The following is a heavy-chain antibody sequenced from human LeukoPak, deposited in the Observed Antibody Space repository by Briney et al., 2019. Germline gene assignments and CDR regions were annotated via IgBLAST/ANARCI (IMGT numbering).Heavy chain of an antibody. Sequence: GVSLRLSCAASGFTFDDYAMNWVRQAPGRGLEWVSGISWNSGTIGYADSVKGRFTISRDNAKNSLYLQMNSLRAEDTALYYCAKDGAAAGTYFDYWGQGTLVTVSS. CDR3: AKDGAAAGTYFDY. CDR1: GFTFDDYA. V-gene: IGHV3-9*01. J-gene: IGHJ4*02. CDR2: ISWNSGTI. D-gene: IGHD6-13*01.